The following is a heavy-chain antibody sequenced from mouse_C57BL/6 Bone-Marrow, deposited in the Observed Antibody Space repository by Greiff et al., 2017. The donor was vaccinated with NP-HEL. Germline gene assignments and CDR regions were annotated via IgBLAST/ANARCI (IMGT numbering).Heavy chain of an antibody. CDR3: ARMDGYPYYFDY. D-gene: IGHD2-3*01. CDR2: IYPGDGDT. V-gene: IGHV1-82*01. Sequence: QVQLQQSGPELVKPGASVKISCKASGYAFSSSWMNWVKRRPGKGLEWIGRIYPGDGDTNYNGTFKGKATLTADKSSSTAYMQLSSLTSEDSAVYFCARMDGYPYYFDYWGQGTTLTVSS. CDR1: GYAFSSSW. J-gene: IGHJ2*01.